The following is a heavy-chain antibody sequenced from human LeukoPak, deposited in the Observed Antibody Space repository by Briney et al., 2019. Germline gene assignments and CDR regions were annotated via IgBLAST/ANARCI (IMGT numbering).Heavy chain of an antibody. V-gene: IGHV3-23*01. Sequence: HPGGSLRLSCSASGFTFSSYAMSWVRQAPGKGLEWVSTISGGGVSTYYADSVKGRFTISRDNSKNTLYLQMNSLRAEDTAVYYCAKDPAVAPPEDYWGQGTLVTVSS. CDR3: AKDPAVAPPEDY. J-gene: IGHJ4*02. CDR1: GFTFSSYA. CDR2: ISGGGVST. D-gene: IGHD6-19*01.